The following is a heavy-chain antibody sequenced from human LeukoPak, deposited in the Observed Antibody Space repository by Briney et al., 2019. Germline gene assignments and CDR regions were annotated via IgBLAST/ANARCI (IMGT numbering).Heavy chain of an antibody. CDR3: ARDGSYLDY. CDR2: IWYDGSNK. J-gene: IGHJ4*02. Sequence: GGSLRLSCAASGFTFSSYGMLWVRQAPGKGLEWVAVIWYDGSNKFYADSVKGRFTISRGNSKNTLYLQMNSLRAEDTAVYYCARDGSYLDYWGQGTLVTVSS. CDR1: GFTFSSYG. V-gene: IGHV3-33*01.